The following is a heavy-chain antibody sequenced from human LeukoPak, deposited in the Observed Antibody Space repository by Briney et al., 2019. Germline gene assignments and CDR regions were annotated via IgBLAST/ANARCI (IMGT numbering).Heavy chain of an antibody. D-gene: IGHD2-15*01. Sequence: ASVKVSCKASGGTFSSYAISWVRQAPGQGLEWVGRIIPILGIANYAQKFQGRVTITADKSTSTAYMELSSLRSEDTAVYYCAREYTDIVVVVAATPGWFDPWGQGTLVTVSS. J-gene: IGHJ5*02. CDR2: IIPILGIA. CDR3: AREYTDIVVVVAATPGWFDP. V-gene: IGHV1-69*04. CDR1: GGTFSSYA.